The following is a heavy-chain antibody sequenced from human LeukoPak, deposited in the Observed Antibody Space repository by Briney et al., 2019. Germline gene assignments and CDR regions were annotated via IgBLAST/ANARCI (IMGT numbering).Heavy chain of an antibody. CDR1: GFTFSSYS. CDR3: ASFRNYQLPLDY. CDR2: ISSSSSYI. V-gene: IGHV3-21*01. J-gene: IGHJ4*02. Sequence: PGGSLRLSCAASGFTFSSYSMNWVRQAPGKGLEWVSSISSSSSYIYYADSVKGRFTISRDNAKNSLYLQTNSLRAEDTAVYYCASFRNYQLPLDYWGQGTLVTVSS. D-gene: IGHD2-2*01.